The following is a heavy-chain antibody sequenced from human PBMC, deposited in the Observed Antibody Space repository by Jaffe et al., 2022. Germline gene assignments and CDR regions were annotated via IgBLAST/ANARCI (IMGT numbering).Heavy chain of an antibody. Sequence: QVQLQESGPGLVKPSETLSLTCAVSGYSISSGYYWGWIRQPPGKGLEWIGSIYHSGSTYYNPSLKSRVTISVDTSKNQFSLKLSSVTAADTAVYYCARGSRTFGGVIVMDYFDYWGQGTLVTVSS. J-gene: IGHJ4*02. CDR1: GYSISSGYY. D-gene: IGHD3-16*02. V-gene: IGHV4-38-2*01. CDR2: IYHSGST. CDR3: ARGSRTFGGVIVMDYFDY.